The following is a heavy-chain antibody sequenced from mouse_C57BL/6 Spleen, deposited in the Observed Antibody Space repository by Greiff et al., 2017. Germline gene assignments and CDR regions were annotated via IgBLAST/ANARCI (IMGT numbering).Heavy chain of an antibody. CDR1: GYTFTSYW. J-gene: IGHJ2*01. Sequence: QVQLQQPGTELVKPGASVKLSCKASGYTFTSYWMHWVQQRPGQGLEWIGNINPSNGGTNYNEKFKSKATLTVDKSSSTAYMQLSSLTSEDSAVYYCASRTPFYYGSYTGGYFEDWGQGTTLTVSS. CDR2: INPSNGGT. V-gene: IGHV1-53*01. D-gene: IGHD1-1*01. CDR3: ASRTPFYYGSYTGGYFED.